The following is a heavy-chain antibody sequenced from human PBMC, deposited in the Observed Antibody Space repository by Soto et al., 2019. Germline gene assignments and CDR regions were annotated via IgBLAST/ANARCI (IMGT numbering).Heavy chain of an antibody. V-gene: IGHV4-30-4*01. CDR1: GGSISSGDYY. J-gene: IGHJ6*02. D-gene: IGHD1-20*01. CDR3: ARVRYNWNYSYYYCMDV. CDR2: IYYSGST. Sequence: SETLSLTCTVSGGSISSGDYYWSWIRQPPGKGLEWIGYIYYSGSTYYNPSLKSRVTISVDTSKNQFSLKLSSVTAADTAVYYCARVRYNWNYSYYYCMDVWGQGTTVTVSS.